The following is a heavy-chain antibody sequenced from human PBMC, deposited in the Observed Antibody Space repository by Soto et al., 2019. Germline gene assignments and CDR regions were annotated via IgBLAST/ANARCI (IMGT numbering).Heavy chain of an antibody. J-gene: IGHJ4*02. CDR2: IWYDGRNT. CDR3: ARTAYYYDSSGYDFDC. V-gene: IGHV3-33*01. CDR1: GLTFSSYG. Sequence: QVQLVESGGGVVQPGRSLRLSFAAPGLTFSSYGWHWVRKAPGKGLEWVAVIWYDGRNTYYADSVKGRFTISRDNSKNTLYLQMNSLRAEDTAVYYCARTAYYYDSSGYDFDCWGQGTLVTVSS. D-gene: IGHD3-22*01.